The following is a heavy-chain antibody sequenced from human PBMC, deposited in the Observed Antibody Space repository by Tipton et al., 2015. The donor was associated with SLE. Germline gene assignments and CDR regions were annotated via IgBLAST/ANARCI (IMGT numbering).Heavy chain of an antibody. D-gene: IGHD4-17*01. CDR3: ARVVKPPVTTFDS. CDR1: GGSVNSASYC. Sequence: LRLSCTVSGGSVNSASYCWCSIRQPPGKGLEWIGCIYYSGSINYNPSLKSRVTISVDTSKNQFSLKLSSVTAADTAVYYCARVVKPPVTTFDSWGQGTLVTVSS. J-gene: IGHJ4*02. CDR2: IYYSGSI. V-gene: IGHV4-61*01.